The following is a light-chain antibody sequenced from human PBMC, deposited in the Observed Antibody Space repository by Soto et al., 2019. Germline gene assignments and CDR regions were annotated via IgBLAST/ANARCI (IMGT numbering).Light chain of an antibody. V-gene: IGLV2-14*01. CDR2: DVS. CDR1: SSDVGGSNY. J-gene: IGLJ2*01. CDR3: RSYTSSSTYVV. Sequence: QSALTQPASGSGSPGQSITISCTGTSSDVGGSNYVAWYQQHPGKAPKLMLYDVSNRPSGVSNRFSGSKSGNTASLTISGLQAEDEADYYCRSYTSSSTYVVFGGGTKLTVL.